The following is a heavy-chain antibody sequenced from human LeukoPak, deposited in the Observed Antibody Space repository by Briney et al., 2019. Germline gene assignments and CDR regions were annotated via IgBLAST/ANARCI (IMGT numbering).Heavy chain of an antibody. V-gene: IGHV1-18*01. CDR2: ISAYNGNT. CDR3: ASPTIDSSGWYHVDY. CDR1: GYTXXSYG. J-gene: IGHJ4*02. D-gene: IGHD6-19*01. Sequence: SXXVSXXXXGYTXXSYGISWVRQAPGQGLEWMGWISAYNGNTNYAQKLQGRVTMTTDTSTSTAYMELRSLRSDDTAVYYCASPTIDSSGWYHVDYWGQGTLVTVSS.